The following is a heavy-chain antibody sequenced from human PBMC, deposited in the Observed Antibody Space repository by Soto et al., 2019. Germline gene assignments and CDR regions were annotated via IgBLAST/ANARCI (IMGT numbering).Heavy chain of an antibody. CDR1: GYTFTSYA. J-gene: IGHJ4*02. CDR3: ARMGNSAGKEGTSFDY. CDR2: INAGNGNT. V-gene: IGHV1-3*01. Sequence: ASVKVSCKASGYTFTSYAMHWVRQAPGQRLEWMGWINAGNGNTKYSQKFQGRVTITRDTSASTAYMELSSLRSEDTAVYYCARMGNSAGKEGTSFDYWGQGTLVTVSS. D-gene: IGHD1-26*01.